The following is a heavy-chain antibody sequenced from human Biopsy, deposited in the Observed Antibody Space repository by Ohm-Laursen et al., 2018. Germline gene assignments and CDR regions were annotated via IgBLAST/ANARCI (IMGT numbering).Heavy chain of an antibody. CDR1: GGSISSETNY. J-gene: IGHJ5*02. CDR2: IFYGGIT. Sequence: SQTLSLTCAVSGGSISSETNYWGWIRKPPGKGLEWIGSIFYGGITYYNPSLKSRVTISVDTSKKQFSQNLSSVTGADTAVYYCARHPTGFWFDPWGQGTLVTVSS. CDR3: ARHPTGFWFDP. V-gene: IGHV4-39*01.